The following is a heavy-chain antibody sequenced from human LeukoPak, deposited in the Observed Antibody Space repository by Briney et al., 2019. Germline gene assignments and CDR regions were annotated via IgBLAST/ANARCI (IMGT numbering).Heavy chain of an antibody. D-gene: IGHD2-2*02. V-gene: IGHV1-18*01. Sequence: ASAKVSCKASGYTFTSYGISWVRQAPGQGLEWMGWISAYNGNTNYAQKLQGRVTMTTDTSTSTAYMELRSLRSDDTAVYYCASVPLDQGHCSSTSCYTPWGQGTLVTVSS. CDR1: GYTFTSYG. CDR3: ASVPLDQGHCSSTSCYTP. J-gene: IGHJ5*02. CDR2: ISAYNGNT.